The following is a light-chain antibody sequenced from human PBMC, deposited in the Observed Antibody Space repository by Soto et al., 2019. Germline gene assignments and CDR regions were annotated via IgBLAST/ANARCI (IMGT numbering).Light chain of an antibody. Sequence: DIQMTQSPSSLSASVGDRVTITCRASQGITKDLGWYQQKPGKAPKRLIYAASSLQSGVPSRFSGSGSGTEFTLTISSLQPEDFATYYCLQHNSYPWTFGHGTKVEIK. CDR2: AAS. CDR3: LQHNSYPWT. CDR1: QGITKD. V-gene: IGKV1-17*01. J-gene: IGKJ1*01.